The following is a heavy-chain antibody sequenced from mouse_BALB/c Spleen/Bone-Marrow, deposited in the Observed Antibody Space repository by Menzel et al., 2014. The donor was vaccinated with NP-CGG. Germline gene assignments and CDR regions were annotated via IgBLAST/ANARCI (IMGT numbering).Heavy chain of an antibody. CDR3: ARYYYGYYFDY. CDR1: GFNIKDTY. V-gene: IGHV14-3*02. J-gene: IGHJ2*01. Sequence: VQLQQSGAELVKPGASVKLSCTASGFNIKDTYMHWVKQRPEQGLEWIGRIDPANGNTKYDPKFQGKASITADASSNTAYLQLSSLTSEDTAVYYCARYYYGYYFDYWGQGTTLTVSS. D-gene: IGHD1-2*01. CDR2: IDPANGNT.